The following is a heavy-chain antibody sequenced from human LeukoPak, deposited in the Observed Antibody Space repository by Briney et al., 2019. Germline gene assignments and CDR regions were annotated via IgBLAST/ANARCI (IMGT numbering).Heavy chain of an antibody. D-gene: IGHD3-22*01. CDR3: ARAPYSITMIVAGPLGSNDAFDI. J-gene: IGHJ3*02. V-gene: IGHV1-18*01. CDR2: ISAYNGNT. CDR1: GYTYTSYG. Sequence: ASVKVSCKASGYTYTSYGISWVRQAPGQGLEWMGWISAYNGNTNYAQKLQGRVTMTTDTPTSTAYMELRSLRSDDTAVYYCARAPYSITMIVAGPLGSNDAFDIWGQGTMVTVSS.